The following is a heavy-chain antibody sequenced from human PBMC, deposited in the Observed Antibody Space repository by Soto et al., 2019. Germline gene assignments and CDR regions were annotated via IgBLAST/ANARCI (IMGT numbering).Heavy chain of an antibody. J-gene: IGHJ3*02. Sequence: QVQLVQSGAEVKKPGASVKVSCKASGYTFTSYGISWVRQAPGQGLEWMGWISAYNGNTNYAQKLQGRVTMTTDTSTSTAYMELRSLRSDDTAVYYCAATMIAPPPPQGDAFDIWGQGTMVTVSS. CDR3: AATMIAPPPPQGDAFDI. V-gene: IGHV1-18*01. CDR2: ISAYNGNT. CDR1: GYTFTSYG. D-gene: IGHD3-22*01.